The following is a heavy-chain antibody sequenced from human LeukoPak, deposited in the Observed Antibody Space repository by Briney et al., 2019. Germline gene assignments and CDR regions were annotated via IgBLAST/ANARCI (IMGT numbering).Heavy chain of an antibody. J-gene: IGHJ4*02. V-gene: IGHV4-34*01. CDR2: INHSGST. CDR1: GGSFSGYY. D-gene: IGHD6-13*01. CDR3: ASSITAAGSLDY. Sequence: SETLSLTCAVYGGSFSGYYWSWIRQPPGKGLEWIGEINHSGSTNYNPSLKSRVTISVDTSKNQFSLKLSSVTAADTAVYYCASSITAAGSLDYWGQGTLVTVSS.